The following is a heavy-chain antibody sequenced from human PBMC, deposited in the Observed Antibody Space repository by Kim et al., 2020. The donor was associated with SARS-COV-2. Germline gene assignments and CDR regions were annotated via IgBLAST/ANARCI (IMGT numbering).Heavy chain of an antibody. Sequence: GGSLRLSCAASGFTFSSYGMHWVRQARGKGLEWVAVISYDGSNKYYADSVKGRFTISRDNSKNTLYLQMNSLRAEDTAVYYCAKGSYYYDSSGWVDYWGQGTLVTVSS. D-gene: IGHD3-22*01. CDR3: AKGSYYYDSSGWVDY. V-gene: IGHV3-30*18. J-gene: IGHJ4*02. CDR2: ISYDGSNK. CDR1: GFTFSSYG.